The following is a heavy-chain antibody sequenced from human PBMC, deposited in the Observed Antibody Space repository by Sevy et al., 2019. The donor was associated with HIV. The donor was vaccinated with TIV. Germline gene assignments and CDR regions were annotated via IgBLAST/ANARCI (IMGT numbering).Heavy chain of an antibody. Sequence: SETLSLTCAVYGGSFSGYYWNWIRQPPGKGLEWIGEINHSGSTNYNPSLKSRVTISVDTSKNQFSLKLSSVTAADTAVYYCARQAAGTGYGMDVWGQGTTVTVSS. CDR1: GGSFSGYY. V-gene: IGHV4-34*01. CDR2: INHSGST. CDR3: ARQAAGTGYGMDV. J-gene: IGHJ6*02. D-gene: IGHD6-13*01.